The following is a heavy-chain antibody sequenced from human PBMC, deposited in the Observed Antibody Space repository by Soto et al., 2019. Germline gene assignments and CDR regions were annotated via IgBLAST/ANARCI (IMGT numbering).Heavy chain of an antibody. Sequence: VHLVQSGAEVKKPGSSVKVSCKTSGGTCSDLAFSWVRQAPRQGLEWVGGIIPLFGTPNYAREFQGRVSISADESSNTVYMELRSLRSEDTAVYYCASERVAEMATGGYFDNWGQGTLVTVSS. D-gene: IGHD5-12*01. CDR1: GGTCSDLA. CDR2: IIPLFGTP. V-gene: IGHV1-69*01. J-gene: IGHJ4*02. CDR3: ASERVAEMATGGYFDN.